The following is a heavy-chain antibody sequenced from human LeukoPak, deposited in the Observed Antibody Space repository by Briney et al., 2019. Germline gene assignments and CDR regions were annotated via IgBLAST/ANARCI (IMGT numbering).Heavy chain of an antibody. V-gene: IGHV4-34*01. J-gene: IGHJ4*02. D-gene: IGHD3-22*01. CDR2: INHSGST. CDR1: GFTFSSYA. CDR3: ARGQASGGDYYGSSGYWDAPFDY. Sequence: GSLRLSCAASGFTFSSYAMSWIRQPPGKGLEWIGEINHSGSTNYNPSLKSRVTISVDTSKNQFSLKLSSVTAADTAVYYCARGQASGGDYYGSSGYWDAPFDYWGQGTLVTVSS.